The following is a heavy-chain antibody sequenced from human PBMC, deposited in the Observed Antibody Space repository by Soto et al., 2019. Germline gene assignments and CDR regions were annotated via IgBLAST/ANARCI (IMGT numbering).Heavy chain of an antibody. V-gene: IGHV3-23*01. Sequence: PGGSLRLSCAASGFTFSSYAMSWVRQSPGKGLEWVSAISGSGGSTYYADSVKGRFTISRDNSKNTLYLQMNSLRAEDTAVYYCARSITMIVVVITPHAFDIWGQGTMVTVSS. CDR2: ISGSGGST. J-gene: IGHJ3*02. D-gene: IGHD3-22*01. CDR1: GFTFSSYA. CDR3: ARSITMIVVVITPHAFDI.